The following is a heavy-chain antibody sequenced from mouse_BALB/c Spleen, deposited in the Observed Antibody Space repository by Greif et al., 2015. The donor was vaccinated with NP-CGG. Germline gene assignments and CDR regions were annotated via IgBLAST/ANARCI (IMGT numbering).Heavy chain of an antibody. Sequence: VKLMESGPGLVQPSQSLSITCTVSGFSLTSYGVHWIRQSPGKGLEWLGLIWSGGNTDYNAAFISRLSTSKDNSKSQVFFKMNSLQANDTAIYYCARSVYVMDYWGQGTSVTVSS. V-gene: IGHV2-2*02. J-gene: IGHJ4*01. CDR1: GFSLTSYG. CDR2: IWSGGNT. CDR3: ARSVYVMDY.